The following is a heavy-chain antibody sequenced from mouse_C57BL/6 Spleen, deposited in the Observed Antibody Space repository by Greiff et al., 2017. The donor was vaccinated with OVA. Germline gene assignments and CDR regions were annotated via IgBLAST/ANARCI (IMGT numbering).Heavy chain of an antibody. V-gene: IGHV1-42*01. CDR3: ARGGNPFAY. D-gene: IGHD2-1*01. J-gene: IGHJ3*01. CDR1: GYSFTGYY. Sequence: DVQLQESGPELVKPGASVKISCKASGYSFTGYYMNWVKQSPEKSLEWIGEINPSTGGTTYNQKFKAKATLTVDKSSSTAYMQLKSLTSEDSAVYYCARGGNPFAYWGQGTLVTVSA. CDR2: INPSTGGT.